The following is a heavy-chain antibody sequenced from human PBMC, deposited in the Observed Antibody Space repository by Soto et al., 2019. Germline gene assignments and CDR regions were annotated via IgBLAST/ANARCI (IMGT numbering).Heavy chain of an antibody. V-gene: IGHV3-73*01. CDR3: TSHLGELSFPSAFDI. D-gene: IGHD3-16*02. Sequence: EVQLVESGGGLVQPGGSLKLSCAASGFTVSGSAVHWVRQASGKGLEWVGRIRSKTNSYATAYAASVKGRFTISRDDSKNTAYLQMNSLKTEDTAVYYCTSHLGELSFPSAFDIWGHGTMVTVSS. J-gene: IGHJ3*02. CDR2: IRSKTNSYAT. CDR1: GFTVSGSA.